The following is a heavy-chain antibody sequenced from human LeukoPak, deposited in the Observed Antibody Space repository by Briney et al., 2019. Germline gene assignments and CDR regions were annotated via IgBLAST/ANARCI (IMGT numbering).Heavy chain of an antibody. CDR3: ARWSPQSYGKYYLDS. Sequence: PGGSLRLSCAASGFTFSSSAMHWVRQAPGKGLEWVAVISYDESNKYYADSVKGRFTISRDNAKNSLYLQMNSLSAEDTAVYYCARWSPQSYGKYYLDSWGQGTLVTVSS. J-gene: IGHJ4*02. D-gene: IGHD1-26*01. CDR2: ISYDESNK. V-gene: IGHV3-30*04. CDR1: GFTFSSSA.